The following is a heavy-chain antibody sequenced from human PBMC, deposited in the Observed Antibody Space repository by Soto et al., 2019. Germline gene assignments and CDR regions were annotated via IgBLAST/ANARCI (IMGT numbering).Heavy chain of an antibody. CDR2: ISAYNGNT. D-gene: IGHD4-17*01. Sequence: ASVKVSCKASRYTFTSYGISWVQQAPEQGLEWIGWISAYNGNTNYAQKLQGRVTMTTDTSASTAYMELRSLRSDDTAVYYCARDGSDSTVVIKVNNWFDPWGQGTLVTVSS. CDR1: RYTFTSYG. J-gene: IGHJ5*02. CDR3: ARDGSDSTVVIKVNNWFDP. V-gene: IGHV1-18*01.